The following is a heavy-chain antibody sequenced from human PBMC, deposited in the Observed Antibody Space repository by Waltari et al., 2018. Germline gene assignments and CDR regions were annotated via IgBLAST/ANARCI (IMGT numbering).Heavy chain of an antibody. J-gene: IGHJ5*02. V-gene: IGHV3-66*01. Sequence: EVHLVESGGGLVQPGGSLSLSCAASGVTVSNNYMNWVRQAPGKGPECVSGIYSGGNTYYADSVRGRFTISRDNSKNTLYLQMNSLRAEDTAVYYCARDSHHPSQQLGFDPWGQGTLVTVSS. CDR3: ARDSHHPSQQLGFDP. CDR1: GVTVSNNY. CDR2: IYSGGNT. D-gene: IGHD3-10*01.